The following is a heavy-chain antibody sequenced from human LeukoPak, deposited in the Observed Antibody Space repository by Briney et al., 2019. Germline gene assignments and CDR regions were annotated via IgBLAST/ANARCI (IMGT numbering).Heavy chain of an antibody. D-gene: IGHD2-8*01. CDR1: GFTFSRYW. Sequence: GGSLRLSCAASGFTFSRYWMTWVRQAPGKGLEWVAVISYDGSNKYYADSVKGRFTISRDNSKNTLYLQMNSLRAEDAAVYYCAREQRGIVLMVYPAVWGQGTLVTVSS. V-gene: IGHV3-30-3*01. J-gene: IGHJ4*02. CDR3: AREQRGIVLMVYPAV. CDR2: ISYDGSNK.